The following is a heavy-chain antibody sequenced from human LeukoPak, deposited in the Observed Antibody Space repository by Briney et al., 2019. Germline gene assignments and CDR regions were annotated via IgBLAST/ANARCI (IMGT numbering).Heavy chain of an antibody. D-gene: IGHD6-13*01. CDR1: GFTFSSYA. J-gene: IGHJ4*02. CDR3: AKDSGAAAGHMRWYYFDY. V-gene: IGHV3-9*01. Sequence: GGSLRLSCAASGFTFSSYAMSWVRQAPGKGLEWVSGISWNSGSIGYADSVKGRFTISRDNAKNSLYLQMNSLRAEDTALYYCAKDSGAAAGHMRWYYFDYWGQGTLVTVSS. CDR2: ISWNSGSI.